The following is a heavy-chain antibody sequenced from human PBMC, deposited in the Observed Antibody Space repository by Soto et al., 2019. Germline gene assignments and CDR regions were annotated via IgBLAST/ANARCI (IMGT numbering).Heavy chain of an antibody. D-gene: IGHD3-3*01. Sequence: PSETLSLTCTVSGGSISSSSYYWGRIRQPPGKGLEWIGSIYYSGSTYYNPSLKSRVTISVDTSKNQFSPKLSSVTAADTAVYYCARIPSVFWSGYYPHLYYYYYMDVWGKGTTVTVSS. CDR2: IYYSGST. V-gene: IGHV4-39*01. J-gene: IGHJ6*03. CDR1: GGSISSSSYY. CDR3: ARIPSVFWSGYYPHLYYYYYMDV.